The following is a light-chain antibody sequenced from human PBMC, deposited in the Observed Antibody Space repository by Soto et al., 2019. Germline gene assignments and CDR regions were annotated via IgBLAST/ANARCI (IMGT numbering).Light chain of an antibody. CDR2: DVS. Sequence: QSALTQPASVSGSPGQSITISCTGTSSDVGGYNYVSWYQQHPGKAPKLMIYDVSNRPSGVSNLYSGSKSGNTASLTISGLQAEDEADYYCSSYTSSSTRDVVFGGGTKVTGL. J-gene: IGLJ2*01. CDR3: SSYTSSSTRDVV. CDR1: SSDVGGYNY. V-gene: IGLV2-14*01.